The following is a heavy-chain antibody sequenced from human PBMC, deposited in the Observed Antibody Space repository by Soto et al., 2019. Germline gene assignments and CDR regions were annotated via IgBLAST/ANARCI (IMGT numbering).Heavy chain of an antibody. CDR1: GGSISSGGYY. V-gene: IGHV4-31*03. Sequence: QVQLQESGPGLVKPSQTLSLTCTVSGGSISSGGYYWSWIRQHPGKGLEWIGYIYYSGSTYYNPSRKSRVTISINTSKNQFTQKLSSVTAADTAVYYCARVGGISWFDPWGQGTLVTVSS. J-gene: IGHJ5*02. CDR2: IYYSGST. D-gene: IGHD1-20*01. CDR3: ARVGGISWFDP.